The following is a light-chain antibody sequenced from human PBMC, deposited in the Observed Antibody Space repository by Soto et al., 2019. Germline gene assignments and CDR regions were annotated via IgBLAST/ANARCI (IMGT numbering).Light chain of an antibody. CDR1: SSDVGAYYY. CDR2: EVS. Sequence: QSAPTQPPSASGSPGQSVTISCTGTSSDVGAYYYVSWYQQHPGKAPKLLVYEVSKRPSGVPDRFSGSKSGNTASLTVSGLQAEDEADYYCSSDAGTNIYVFGTGTKLTVL. V-gene: IGLV2-8*01. CDR3: SSDAGTNIYV. J-gene: IGLJ1*01.